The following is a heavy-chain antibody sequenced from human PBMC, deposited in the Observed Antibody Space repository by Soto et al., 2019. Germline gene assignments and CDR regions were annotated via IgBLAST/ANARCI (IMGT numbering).Heavy chain of an antibody. J-gene: IGHJ6*02. CDR1: GYTFTSYG. Sequence: QVQLVQSGAEVKKPGASVKVSCKASGYTFTSYGISWVRQAPGQGLEWMGWISAYNGNTNYAQKLQGRVTMTTDTAXXTXYXVLRSLRSDDTAVYYCARDGYCSGGSCYLVRYGMDVWGQGTTVTVSS. CDR3: ARDGYCSGGSCYLVRYGMDV. CDR2: ISAYNGNT. D-gene: IGHD2-15*01. V-gene: IGHV1-18*01.